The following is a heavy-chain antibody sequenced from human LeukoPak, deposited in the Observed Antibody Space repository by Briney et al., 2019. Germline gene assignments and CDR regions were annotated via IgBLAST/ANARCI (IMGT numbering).Heavy chain of an antibody. CDR1: GDSIIISTYY. J-gene: IGHJ5*02. CDR3: ARHPPPGEYSWFDP. D-gene: IGHD3-10*01. Sequence: PSETLSLPCTVSGDSIIISTYYWAWIRQPPGKGLEWIGSIYHSGSTYYNSSLKSRVSISVDTSKNQFSLKLGSVTAADTAVYFCARHPPPGEYSWFDPWGQGTLVTVSS. CDR2: IYHSGST. V-gene: IGHV4-39*01.